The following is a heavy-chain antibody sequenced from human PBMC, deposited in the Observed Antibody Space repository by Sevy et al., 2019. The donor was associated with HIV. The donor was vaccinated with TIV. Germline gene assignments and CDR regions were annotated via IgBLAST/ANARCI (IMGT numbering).Heavy chain of an antibody. CDR2: IYYNGHI. D-gene: IGHD1-26*01. CDR1: GGSITSLY. V-gene: IGHV4-59*08. Sequence: SETLSFTCTVSGGSITSLYWNWIRQPPGKGLEWIANIYYNGHINYNPSLKSRVTLSLDTSMNQFSLRLSSVTAADTAMYYCAGENAWGRGYSWGQGTLVTVSS. CDR3: AGENAWGRGYS. J-gene: IGHJ4*02.